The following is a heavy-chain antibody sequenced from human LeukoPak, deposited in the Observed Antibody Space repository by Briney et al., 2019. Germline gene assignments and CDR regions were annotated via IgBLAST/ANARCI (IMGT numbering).Heavy chain of an antibody. CDR3: ARQVGYYGMDV. Sequence: ASETLSLTCTVSGGSISSYYWSWIRQPPGKGLEWIGYIYYSGSTNYNPSLKSRVTISVDTSKNQFSLKLSSVTAADTAVCYCARQVGYYGMDVWGQGTTVTVSS. CDR2: IYYSGST. V-gene: IGHV4-59*08. J-gene: IGHJ6*02. CDR1: GGSISSYY.